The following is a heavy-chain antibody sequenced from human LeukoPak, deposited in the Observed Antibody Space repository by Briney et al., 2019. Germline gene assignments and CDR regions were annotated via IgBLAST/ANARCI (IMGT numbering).Heavy chain of an antibody. CDR2: ISSDGSIT. Sequence: GGSLRLSCVTSGFTFSVYWMHWVRQVPGKGLMGVSRISSDGSITTYADSVKGRFTISRDIARNTLYLQMNSLTADDTAVYYCARSGYYNGYDYWGQGTLVSVSS. CDR3: ARSGYYNGYDY. D-gene: IGHD3-10*01. CDR1: GFTFSVYW. J-gene: IGHJ4*02. V-gene: IGHV3-74*01.